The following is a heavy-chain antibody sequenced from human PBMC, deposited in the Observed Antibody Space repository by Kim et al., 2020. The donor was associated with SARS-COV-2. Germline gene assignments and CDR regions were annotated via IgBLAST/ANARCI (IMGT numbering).Heavy chain of an antibody. D-gene: IGHD6-19*01. CDR1: GGSISSYY. Sequence: SETLSLTCTVSGGSISSYYWSWIRQPPGKGLEWIGYIYYSGSTNYNPSLKSRVTISVDTSKNKFSLKLSSVTAADTAVYYCARRSSSGWYSFFDYWGQGTLVTVSS. CDR2: IYYSGST. J-gene: IGHJ4*02. V-gene: IGHV4-59*08. CDR3: ARRSSSGWYSFFDY.